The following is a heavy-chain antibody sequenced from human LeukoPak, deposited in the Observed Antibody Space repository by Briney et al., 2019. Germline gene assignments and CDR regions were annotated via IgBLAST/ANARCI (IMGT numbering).Heavy chain of an antibody. V-gene: IGHV3-64*01. CDR2: ISSNGGST. Sequence: GGSLRLSCAASGFTFSSYAMHWVRQAPGKGLEYVSAISSNGGSTYYANSVKGRFTISRDNSENTLYLQMGSLRAEDMAVYYCARSVEGMYYFDYWGQGTLVTVSS. CDR1: GFTFSSYA. D-gene: IGHD4-23*01. CDR3: ARSVEGMYYFDY. J-gene: IGHJ4*02.